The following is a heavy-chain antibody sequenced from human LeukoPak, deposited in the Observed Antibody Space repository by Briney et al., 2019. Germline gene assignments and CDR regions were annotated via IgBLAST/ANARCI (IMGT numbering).Heavy chain of an antibody. CDR1: GFTFSDYY. D-gene: IGHD6-13*01. CDR3: ARVSSSRLGDYYYYYMDV. J-gene: IGHJ6*03. CDR2: ISSSGSTI. Sequence: GGSLRLSCAASGFTFSDYYMSWIRQAPGKRLEWVSYISSSGSTIYYADSVKGRFTISRDNAKNSLYLQMNSLRAEDTAVYYCARVSSSRLGDYYYYYMDVWGKGTTVTVSS. V-gene: IGHV3-11*01.